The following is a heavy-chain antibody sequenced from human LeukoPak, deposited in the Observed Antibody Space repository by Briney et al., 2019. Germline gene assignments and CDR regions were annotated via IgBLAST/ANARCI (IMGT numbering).Heavy chain of an antibody. J-gene: IGHJ4*02. CDR3: ARQIDTSGYYYGY. Sequence: SSETLSLTCSVSGGFISSSYYYWGWIRQPPGEGLEWIGSINYIGSTYYSPSLKSRVTISVDTSKNQFSLRLSSVTATDTAVYYCARQIDTSGYYYGYWGQGTLVTVSS. CDR1: GGFISSSYYY. D-gene: IGHD3-22*01. V-gene: IGHV4-39*01. CDR2: INYIGST.